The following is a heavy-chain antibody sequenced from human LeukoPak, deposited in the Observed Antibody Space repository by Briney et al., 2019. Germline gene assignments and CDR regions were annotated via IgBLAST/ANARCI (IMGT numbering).Heavy chain of an antibody. CDR1: GGSINNYY. D-gene: IGHD5-18*01. CDR2: IFYSGST. Sequence: SETLSLTCTVSGGSINNYYSSWIRQPPGKGLEWIGYIFYSGSTNYNPSLKSRVTISVDTSKNQFFLKLTSVTAADAAVYYCARGGTAMVISYWGQGTLVTVSS. V-gene: IGHV4-59*01. J-gene: IGHJ4*02. CDR3: ARGGTAMVISY.